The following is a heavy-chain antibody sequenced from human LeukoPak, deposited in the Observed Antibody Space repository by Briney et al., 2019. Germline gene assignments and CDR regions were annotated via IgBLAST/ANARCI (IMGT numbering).Heavy chain of an antibody. CDR1: VFTFSSYS. D-gene: IGHD5-18*01. CDR3: ARALSYSYGSMDF. V-gene: IGHV3-21*01. CDR2: ISSGSKYI. J-gene: IGHJ4*02. Sequence: GGSLRLSCAASVFTFSSYSMNWVRQAPGRGLEWVSSISSGSKYIYNADSVKGRFTISRDNAKNSLYLQMNSLRAEDTAVYYCARALSYSYGSMDFWGQGTLVIVSS.